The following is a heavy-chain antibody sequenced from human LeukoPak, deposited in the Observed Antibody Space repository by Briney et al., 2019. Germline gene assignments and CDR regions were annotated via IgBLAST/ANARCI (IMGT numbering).Heavy chain of an antibody. V-gene: IGHV1-2*02. D-gene: IGHD5-12*01. Sequence: ASVKVSCKACGYTFTRYYMHWVRQAPAQGLEGVGWINHNSGGTNYAQKFQSSVTMTRDTSISTAYMKLSRLRSDDTAVYYCASQIYSGYVLHAFDIWGQGTMVTVSS. CDR1: GYTFTRYY. CDR3: ASQIYSGYVLHAFDI. J-gene: IGHJ3*02. CDR2: INHNSGGT.